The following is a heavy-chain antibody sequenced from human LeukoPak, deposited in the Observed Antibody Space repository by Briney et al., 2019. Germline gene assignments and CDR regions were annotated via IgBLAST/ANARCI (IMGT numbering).Heavy chain of an antibody. Sequence: GASVKVSCKASGGTFSNYGISWVRQAPGHGLEWIGGLIPVFGATKYAQKFQGRVTITTDESASTAYMELTSLGSDDTAVYYCARGQRDPGAGAGIDYYYYYMDVWGKGTTVTVSS. D-gene: IGHD6-19*01. CDR2: LIPVFGAT. CDR1: GGTFSNYG. J-gene: IGHJ6*03. CDR3: ARGQRDPGAGAGIDYYYYYMDV. V-gene: IGHV1-69*05.